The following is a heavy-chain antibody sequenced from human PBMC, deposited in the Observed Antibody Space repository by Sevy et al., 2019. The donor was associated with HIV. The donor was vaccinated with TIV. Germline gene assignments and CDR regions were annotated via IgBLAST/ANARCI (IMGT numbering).Heavy chain of an antibody. V-gene: IGHV3-66*02. CDR3: VSLFLSYRSGWSYFDY. D-gene: IGHD6-19*01. CDR1: GFIVNDKY. CDR2: IFSSGST. J-gene: IGHJ4*02. Sequence: GGSLRLSCAISGFIVNDKYIIWVRQAPGKGLEWVSVIFSSGSTYYADSAKGRFTISRDSSKNTVYLQMNSVSAEDTAVYYCVSLFLSYRSGWSYFDYWGQGTLVTVSS.